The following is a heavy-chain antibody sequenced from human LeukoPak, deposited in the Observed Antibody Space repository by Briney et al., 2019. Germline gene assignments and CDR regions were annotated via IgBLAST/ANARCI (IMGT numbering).Heavy chain of an antibody. Sequence: SETLSLTCTVSGGSISSSSYYWGWIRQPPGKGLEWIGSIYYSGSTYYNPSLKSRVTISVDTSKNQFSLKLSSVTAADTAVYYCARRGVVAARNWFDPWGQGTLVTVSS. CDR2: IYYSGST. CDR3: ARRGVVAARNWFDP. J-gene: IGHJ5*02. CDR1: GGSISSSSYY. V-gene: IGHV4-39*01. D-gene: IGHD2-15*01.